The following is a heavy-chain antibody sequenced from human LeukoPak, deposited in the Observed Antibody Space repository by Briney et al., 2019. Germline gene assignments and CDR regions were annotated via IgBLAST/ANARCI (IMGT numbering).Heavy chain of an antibody. CDR3: AKDRLREYQLLNWFDP. CDR1: GFTFSSYA. Sequence: GGSLRLSCAASGFTFSSYAMSWVRQAPGKGLEWVSAISGSGSSTYYANSEKGRFTISRDNSKNTLYLQMNSLRAEDTAVYYCAKDRLREYQLLNWFDPWGQGTLVTVSS. D-gene: IGHD2-2*01. CDR2: ISGSGSST. V-gene: IGHV3-23*01. J-gene: IGHJ5*02.